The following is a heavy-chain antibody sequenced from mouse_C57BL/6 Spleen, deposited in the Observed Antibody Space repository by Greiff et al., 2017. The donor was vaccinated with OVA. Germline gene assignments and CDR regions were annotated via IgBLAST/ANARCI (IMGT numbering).Heavy chain of an antibody. V-gene: IGHV1-39*01. J-gene: IGHJ4*01. D-gene: IGHD3-2*02. Sequence: VQLKESGPELVKPGASVKISCKASGYSFTDYNMNWVKQSNGKSLEWIGVINPNYGTTSYNQKFKGKATLTVDQSSSTAYMQLNSLTSEDSAVYYCARSRTTAQATGYYAMDYWGQGTSVTVSS. CDR1: GYSFTDYN. CDR3: ARSRTTAQATGYYAMDY. CDR2: INPNYGTT.